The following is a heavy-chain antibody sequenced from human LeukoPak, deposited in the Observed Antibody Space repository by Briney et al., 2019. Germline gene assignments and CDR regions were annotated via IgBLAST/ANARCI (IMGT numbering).Heavy chain of an antibody. D-gene: IGHD3-3*01. V-gene: IGHV4-59*08. CDR3: ARHGGRRAYYDFWSGYSAPYNWFDP. J-gene: IGHJ5*02. Sequence: SETLSLTCTVSGGSISSYYWSWIRQPPGKGLEWIGYIYYSGSTNYNPSLKSRVTISVDTSKNQFSLKLSSVTAADTAVYYCARHGGRRAYYDFWSGYSAPYNWFDPWGQGTLVTVSS. CDR2: IYYSGST. CDR1: GGSISSYY.